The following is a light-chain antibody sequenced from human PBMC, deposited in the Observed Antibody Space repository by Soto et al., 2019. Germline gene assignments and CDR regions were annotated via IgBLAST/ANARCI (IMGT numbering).Light chain of an antibody. Sequence: EIVLTQPPAAPPLSPPGKTTLSCCTSQRVSSSYLAWYQQKPGQAPRLLIYGASNSATGIPARFSGSGSGTDVSLTISSLEAEDFAVDYCQQRSNWSTITFGQGTRLEIK. J-gene: IGKJ5*01. V-gene: IGKV3-11*01. CDR2: GAS. CDR3: QQRSNWSTIT. CDR1: QRVSSSY.